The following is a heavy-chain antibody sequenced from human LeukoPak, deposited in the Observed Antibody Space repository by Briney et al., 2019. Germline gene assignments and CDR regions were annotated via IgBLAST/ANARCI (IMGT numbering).Heavy chain of an antibody. D-gene: IGHD6-13*01. CDR2: IYYSGST. CDR1: GGSISSYY. Sequence: PSETLSLTCTVSGGSISSYYRSWIRQPPGKGLEWIGYIYYSGSTNYNPSLKSRVTISVDTSKNQFSLKLSSVTAADTAVYYCARRSSLQYYFDYWGQGTLVTVSS. J-gene: IGHJ4*02. V-gene: IGHV4-59*08. CDR3: ARRSSLQYYFDY.